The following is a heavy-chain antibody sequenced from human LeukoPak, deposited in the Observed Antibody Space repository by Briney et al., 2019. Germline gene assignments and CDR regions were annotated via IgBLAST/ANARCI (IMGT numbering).Heavy chain of an antibody. Sequence: GASVKVSCKASGYTFTSYDINWVRQATGQGLEWMGWMNPNSGNTGYAQKFQGRVTITRNTSISTAYMELSSLRSEDTAVYYCARGYATPIILEWLSPAYYYMDVWGKGTTVTVSS. V-gene: IGHV1-8*03. CDR3: ARGYATPIILEWLSPAYYYMDV. J-gene: IGHJ6*03. CDR1: GYTFTSYD. D-gene: IGHD3-3*01. CDR2: MNPNSGNT.